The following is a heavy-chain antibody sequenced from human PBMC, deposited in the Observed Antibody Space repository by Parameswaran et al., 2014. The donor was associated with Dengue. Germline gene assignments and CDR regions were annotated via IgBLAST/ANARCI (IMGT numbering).Heavy chain of an antibody. CDR3: ARAVGTGDY. V-gene: IGHV1-46*01. D-gene: IGHD1-1*01. Sequence: WVRQAPGQGLEWMGIINPSGGSTSYAQKFQGRVTMTRDTSTSTVYMELSSLRSEDTAVYYCARAVGTGDYWGQGTLVTVS. J-gene: IGHJ4*02. CDR2: INPSGGST.